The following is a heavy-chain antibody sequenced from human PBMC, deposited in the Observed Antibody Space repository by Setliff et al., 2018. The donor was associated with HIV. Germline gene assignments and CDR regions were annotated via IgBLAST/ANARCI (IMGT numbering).Heavy chain of an antibody. CDR2: INEDGTEK. D-gene: IGHD3-10*01. Sequence: GGSLRLSCAASGFTSTSFWMSWVRQAPGKGLEWVANINEDGTEKYYVDSVRGRSTISRDNANNSLYLQMSSLRAEDTAVYYCARGDRYYGSGGDYVGGWYYLDIWGQGTLVTVSS. CDR3: ARGDRYYGSGGDYVGGWYYLDI. CDR1: GFTSTSFW. V-gene: IGHV3-7*03. J-gene: IGHJ4*02.